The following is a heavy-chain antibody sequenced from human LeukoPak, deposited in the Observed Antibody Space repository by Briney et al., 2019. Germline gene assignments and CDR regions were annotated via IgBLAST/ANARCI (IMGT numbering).Heavy chain of an antibody. CDR3: ARDSLEYGESPLGY. CDR2: IYYSGST. Sequence: SSETLSLTCTVSGGSISSGGYYWSWIRQHPGKGLEWIGYIYYSGSTYYNPSLKSRVTISVDTSKNQFSLKLSSVTAADTAVYYCARDSLEYGESPLGYWGQGTLVTVSS. V-gene: IGHV4-31*03. D-gene: IGHD4-17*01. CDR1: GGSISSGGYY. J-gene: IGHJ4*02.